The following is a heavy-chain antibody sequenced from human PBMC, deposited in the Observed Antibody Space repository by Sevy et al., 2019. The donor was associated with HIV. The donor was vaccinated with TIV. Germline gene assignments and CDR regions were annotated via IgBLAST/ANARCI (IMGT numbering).Heavy chain of an antibody. Sequence: ASVKVSCKASGGTFSSYAISWVRQAPGQGLEWMGGIIPIFGTANYAQKFQGRVTITADESTSTAYMELSSLRSEETAVYYCARATTTPQDYYDSSGYSDAFDIWGQGTMVTVSS. D-gene: IGHD3-22*01. CDR1: GGTFSSYA. CDR3: ARATTTPQDYYDSSGYSDAFDI. CDR2: IIPIFGTA. J-gene: IGHJ3*02. V-gene: IGHV1-69*13.